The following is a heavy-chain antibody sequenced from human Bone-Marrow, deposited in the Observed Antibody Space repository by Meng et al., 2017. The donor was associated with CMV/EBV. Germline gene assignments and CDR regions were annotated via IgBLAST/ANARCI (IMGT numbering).Heavy chain of an antibody. CDR2: INPSGGST. J-gene: IGHJ4*02. CDR1: GYIFTSYY. CDR3: ARLVGATHY. D-gene: IGHD1-26*01. Sequence: ASVKVSCKASGYIFTSYYMHWVRQAPGEGLEWMGIINPSGGSTSYAQKFQGRVTMTRDTSTSTLYMELGSLRSEDTAVYYCARLVGATHYWGQGTLVTVSS. V-gene: IGHV1-46*01.